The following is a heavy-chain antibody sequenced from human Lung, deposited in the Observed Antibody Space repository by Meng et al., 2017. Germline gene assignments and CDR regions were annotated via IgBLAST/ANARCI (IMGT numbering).Heavy chain of an antibody. CDR3: ARGQKGYFDL. V-gene: IGHV4-30-4*01. CDR1: GCSISSSNYY. Sequence: QVQLQGSGPGLVKPSQTLSLTCTVSGCSISSSNYYWSWIRQPPGKGLEWSGHIYNSGSTYYNPSLKSRITISVDTSKNQFSLKLSSVTAADTAVYYCARGQKGYFDLWGRGTLVTVSS. CDR2: IYNSGST. J-gene: IGHJ2*01.